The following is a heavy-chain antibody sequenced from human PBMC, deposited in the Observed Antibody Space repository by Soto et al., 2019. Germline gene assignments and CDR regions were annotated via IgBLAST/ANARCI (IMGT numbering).Heavy chain of an antibody. CDR1: GFTFSDYA. V-gene: IGHV3-30-3*01. Sequence: QVQLVESGGGVVQPGRSLRLACAASGFTFSDYAMHWVRQAPGKGLEWVAVISHDGRKTYYADSVKGRFTISRDNSENTLYLEMSSLRAEDTTVYHCAKDGPARRTTTVTTCFFDYWGQGILVAVSS. D-gene: IGHD4-17*01. CDR2: ISHDGRKT. J-gene: IGHJ4*02. CDR3: AKDGPARRTTTVTTCFFDY.